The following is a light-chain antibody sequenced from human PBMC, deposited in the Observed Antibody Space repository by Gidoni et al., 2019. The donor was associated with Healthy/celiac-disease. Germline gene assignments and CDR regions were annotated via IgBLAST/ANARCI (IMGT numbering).Light chain of an antibody. CDR2: AAS. Sequence: DIQMTQSPSSLSASVGDRVTITCRASQSISSYLNWYQQKPGQDPKLLIYAASSLQSGVPSRFSGSGSGTDFTLTISSLQPEDFATCYCQQSYSTPPITFGQGTRLEIK. V-gene: IGKV1-39*01. CDR1: QSISSY. CDR3: QQSYSTPPIT. J-gene: IGKJ5*01.